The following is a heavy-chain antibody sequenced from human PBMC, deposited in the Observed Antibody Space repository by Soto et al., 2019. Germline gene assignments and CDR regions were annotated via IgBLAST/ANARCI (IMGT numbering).Heavy chain of an antibody. CDR3: ARDRGVTINY. V-gene: IGHV3-7*04. D-gene: IGHD3-3*01. CDR2: IKQDGSEK. Sequence: TFSSYWMNWVRQVPGKGLEWVANIKQDGSEKHYVDSVKGRFTISRDNTKNSLYLQMNSLTAEDTAVYYCARDRGVTINYWGQGNVVTVS. CDR1: TFSSYW. J-gene: IGHJ4*02.